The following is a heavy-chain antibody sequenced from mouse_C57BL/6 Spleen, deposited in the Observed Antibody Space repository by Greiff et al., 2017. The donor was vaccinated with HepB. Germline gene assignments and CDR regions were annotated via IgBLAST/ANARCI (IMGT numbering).Heavy chain of an antibody. V-gene: IGHV3-1*01. CDR3: ARGITTGGYFDY. J-gene: IGHJ2*01. CDR2: ISYSGST. Sequence: EVQRVESGPGMVKPSQSLSLTCTVTGYSITSGYDWHWIRHFPGNKLEWMGYISYSGSTNYNPSLKSRISITHDTSKNHFFLKLNSVTTEDTATYYCARGITTGGYFDYWGQGTTLTVSS. D-gene: IGHD2-4*01. CDR1: GYSITSGYD.